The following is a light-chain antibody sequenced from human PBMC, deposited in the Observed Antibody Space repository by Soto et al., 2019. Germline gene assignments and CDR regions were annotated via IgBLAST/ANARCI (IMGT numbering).Light chain of an antibody. J-gene: IGKJ1*01. CDR2: DVS. Sequence: EIVLTQSPGTLSLSPGERATLSCRSSHSVSSNYLAWYQQKPGQAPRLLIYDVSSRATGIPDRFSGSGSGIDITLTISRLEPVXFAVYYCQQYGISPTFGXGTKX. CDR3: QQYGISPT. CDR1: HSVSSNY. V-gene: IGKV3-20*01.